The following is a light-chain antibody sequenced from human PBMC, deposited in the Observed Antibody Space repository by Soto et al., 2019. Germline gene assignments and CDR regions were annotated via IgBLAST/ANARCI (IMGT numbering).Light chain of an antibody. Sequence: EVLLTQSPATLSLSPGERATLSCRASQSVSSDLTWYQHKPGQAPRLLISDASNRATGIPARFSGSGCATDFILTISSLEPDDVAVYYYQQHDNWPPTFGPGTTVEI. V-gene: IGKV3-11*01. CDR3: QQHDNWPPT. J-gene: IGKJ3*01. CDR2: DAS. CDR1: QSVSSD.